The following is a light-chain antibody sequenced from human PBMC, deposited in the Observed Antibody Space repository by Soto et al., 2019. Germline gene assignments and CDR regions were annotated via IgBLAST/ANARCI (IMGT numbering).Light chain of an antibody. CDR2: GNT. V-gene: IGLV1-40*01. Sequence: QSVLTQRPSVSGAPGQRVTISCTGSSSNIGTAYDVHWYQQFPGVAPKLLIYGNTNRPSGVPDRFSGSRSGTSASLAITGLQAEDEADYYCQTYDISLSSVVFGGGTKLTVL. CDR3: QTYDISLSSVV. CDR1: SSNIGTAYD. J-gene: IGLJ2*01.